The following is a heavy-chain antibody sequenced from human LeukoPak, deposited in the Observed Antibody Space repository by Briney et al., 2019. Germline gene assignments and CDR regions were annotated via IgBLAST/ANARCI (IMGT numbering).Heavy chain of an antibody. J-gene: IGHJ5*02. D-gene: IGHD2-2*01. CDR2: IKQDGSEK. CDR1: GFAFSGCG. Sequence: GGSLRLSCAASGFAFSGCGMSWGREAPGKGLEGVANIKQDGSEKYYVDSVKGRFTITRDNAKTSLYLPMNSLTADDTAVYYCARADCSSISCYHNWFDPWGQGTLVTVSS. V-gene: IGHV3-7*01. CDR3: ARADCSSISCYHNWFDP.